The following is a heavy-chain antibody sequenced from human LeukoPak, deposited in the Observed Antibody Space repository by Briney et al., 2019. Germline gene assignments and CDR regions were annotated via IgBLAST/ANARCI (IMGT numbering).Heavy chain of an antibody. CDR1: GFTFSSYG. V-gene: IGHV3-30*18. Sequence: GGSLRLSCAASGFTFSSYGMHWDRQAPGKGLEWVAVISYDGSNKYYADSVKGRFTISRDNSKNTLYLQMNSLRAEDTAVYYCAKDQRMGELPEYYFDYWGQGTLVTVSS. J-gene: IGHJ4*02. CDR3: AKDQRMGELPEYYFDY. D-gene: IGHD1-26*01. CDR2: ISYDGSNK.